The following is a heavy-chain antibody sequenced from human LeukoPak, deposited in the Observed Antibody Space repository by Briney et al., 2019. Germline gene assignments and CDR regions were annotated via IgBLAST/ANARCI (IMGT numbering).Heavy chain of an antibody. CDR3: ARGNSAYDYLDY. J-gene: IGHJ4*02. V-gene: IGHV1-69*13. Sequence: SVKVSCKASGGTFSSYAISWVRQAPGQGLEWMGGIIPIFGTANYAQKFQGRVTITADESTSTAYMELSSLRSEDTAVYYCARGNSAYDYLDYWGQGTLVTVSS. CDR2: IIPIFGTA. D-gene: IGHD5-12*01. CDR1: GGTFSSYA.